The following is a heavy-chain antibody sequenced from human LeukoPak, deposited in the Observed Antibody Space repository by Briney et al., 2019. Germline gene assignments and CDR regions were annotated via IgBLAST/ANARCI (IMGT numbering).Heavy chain of an antibody. D-gene: IGHD1-1*01. CDR2: ISGGGTRT. CDR3: AKGHTEDGTGFDS. J-gene: IGHJ4*02. CDR1: GLTFSTYG. V-gene: IGHV3-23*01. Sequence: GGSLRLSCASSGLTFSTYGMSWVRQAPGKGLEWVSGISGGGTRTYYADSVKGRFTISRDNSKDTLFVQMSSLRAEDTAVYYCAKGHTEDGTGFDSWGQGALVIVSS.